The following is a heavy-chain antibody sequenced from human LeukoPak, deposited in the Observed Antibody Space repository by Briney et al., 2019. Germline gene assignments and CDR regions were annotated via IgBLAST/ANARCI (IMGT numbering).Heavy chain of an antibody. Sequence: KPGGSLRLSCAASGFTFSSYSMNWVRQAPGKGLEWVSSISSSSSYIYYADSVKGRFTTSRDNAKNSLYLQMNSLRAEDTAVYYCARPHLGPGNYFDYWGQGTLVTVSS. CDR1: GFTFSSYS. CDR2: ISSSSSYI. V-gene: IGHV3-21*01. J-gene: IGHJ4*02. D-gene: IGHD3-10*01. CDR3: ARPHLGPGNYFDY.